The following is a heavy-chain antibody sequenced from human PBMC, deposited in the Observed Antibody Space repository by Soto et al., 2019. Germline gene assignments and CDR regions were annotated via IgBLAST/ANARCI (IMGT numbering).Heavy chain of an antibody. CDR2: IWYDGTKK. V-gene: IGHV3-33*01. Sequence: HPVGSLRLSCAASGFSLRTYGMHWLRRAPGKGLEWAAFIWYDGTKKFYANSVKGRSTISKDNSNNILYLQMSGLRAEDTAVYYCARDVVREGAGRVNCFDPWGQEPLVPVSS. J-gene: IGHJ5*02. CDR1: GFSLRTYG. CDR3: ARDVVREGAGRVNCFDP. D-gene: IGHD2-21*01.